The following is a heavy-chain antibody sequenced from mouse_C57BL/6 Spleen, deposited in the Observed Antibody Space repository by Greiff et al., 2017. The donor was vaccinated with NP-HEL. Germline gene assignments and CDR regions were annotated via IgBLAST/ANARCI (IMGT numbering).Heavy chain of an antibody. V-gene: IGHV1-80*01. Sequence: QVQLKESGAELVKPGASVKISCKASGYAFSSYWMNWVKQRPGKGLEWIGQIYPGDGDTNYNGKFKGKATLTADKSSSTAYMQLSSLTSEDSAVYFCARSSYGYDGAWFAYWGQGTLVTVSA. CDR2: IYPGDGDT. CDR1: GYAFSSYW. J-gene: IGHJ3*01. CDR3: ARSSYGYDGAWFAY. D-gene: IGHD2-9*01.